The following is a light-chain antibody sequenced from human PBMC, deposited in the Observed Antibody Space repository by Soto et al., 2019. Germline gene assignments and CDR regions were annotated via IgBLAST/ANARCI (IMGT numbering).Light chain of an antibody. V-gene: IGLV2-14*03. CDR3: SSYTTGSTYV. J-gene: IGLJ1*01. CDR1: SNDVGAYHY. Sequence: QSALTQPASVSGSPGQSITISCTGSSNDVGAYHYVSWYQQYPDKAPKLMIYDVNTRPSGCSTPFSGSTSGNTASLTIFGLHPEDEADYYCSSYTTGSTYVFGTGTKLTVL. CDR2: DVN.